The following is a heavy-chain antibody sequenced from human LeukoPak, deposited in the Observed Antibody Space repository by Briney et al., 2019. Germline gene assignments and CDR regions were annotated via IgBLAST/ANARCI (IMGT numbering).Heavy chain of an antibody. CDR1: GGSISSYY. Sequence: PSETLSLTCTVSGGSISSYYWSWIRQPPGKGLEWIGYIYYSGSTNYNPSLKSRVTISVDTSKNQFSLKLSSVTAADTAAYYCARDRGGSYPRYDYGMDVWGQGTTVTVSS. D-gene: IGHD1-26*01. J-gene: IGHJ6*02. V-gene: IGHV4-59*01. CDR2: IYYSGST. CDR3: ARDRGGSYPRYDYGMDV.